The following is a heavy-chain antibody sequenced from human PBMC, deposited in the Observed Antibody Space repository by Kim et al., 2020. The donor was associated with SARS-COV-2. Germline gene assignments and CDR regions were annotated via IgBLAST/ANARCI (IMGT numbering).Heavy chain of an antibody. D-gene: IGHD6-19*01. CDR2: TYYRSKWYN. CDR1: GDRVSSTSAA. Sequence: SQTLSLTCAISGDRVSSTSAAWNWIRQSPSRGLEWLGRTYYRSKWYNDYAVSVKSRITINPDTSKNQFSLQLNSVTPEDTAVYYCARDLWLGITPLPRYFDYWGQGTLGTVSS. V-gene: IGHV6-1*01. CDR3: ARDLWLGITPLPRYFDY. J-gene: IGHJ4*02.